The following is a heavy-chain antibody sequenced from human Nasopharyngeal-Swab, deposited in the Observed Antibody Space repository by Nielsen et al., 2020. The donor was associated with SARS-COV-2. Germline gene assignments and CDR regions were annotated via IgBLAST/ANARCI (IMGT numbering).Heavy chain of an antibody. D-gene: IGHD3-22*01. CDR1: GFTFSSYS. J-gene: IGHJ4*02. CDR2: ISSSSSTI. CDR3: ARSPRYYYDSSGYYPRVDFDY. V-gene: IGHV3-48*04. Sequence: GGSLRLSCAASGFTFSSYSMNWVRQAPGKGLEWVSYISSSSSTIYYADSVKGRFTISRDNAKNSLYLQMNSLRAEDTAVYYCARSPRYYYDSSGYYPRVDFDYWGQGTLVPVSS.